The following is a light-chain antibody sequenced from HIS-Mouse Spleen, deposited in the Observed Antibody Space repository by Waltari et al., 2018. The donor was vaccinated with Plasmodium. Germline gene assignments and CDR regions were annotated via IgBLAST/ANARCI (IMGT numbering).Light chain of an antibody. Sequence: SYELTQPPSVSVSPGQTARITCSGDALPKQYAYWYQPKPGQAPVLVIYKDRERPSGIPERFSGSSSGTTVTLTISGVQAEDEADYYCQSADSSGTYQVFGGGTKLTVL. CDR3: QSADSSGTYQV. V-gene: IGLV3-25*03. CDR2: KDR. CDR1: ALPKQY. J-gene: IGLJ2*01.